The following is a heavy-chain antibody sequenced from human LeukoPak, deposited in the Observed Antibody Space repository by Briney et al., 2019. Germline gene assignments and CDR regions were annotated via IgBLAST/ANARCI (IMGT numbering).Heavy chain of an antibody. CDR2: INHSGST. V-gene: IGHV4-34*01. CDR3: ERTRYRPGYFDL. Sequence: SETLSLTCAVSGGSLSGYYGSWIRQPPGRGLEWIGEINHSGSTNYNPSLKSRVTISVDTSKNQFSLKLTSVTAADTAVYYCERTRYRPGYFDLWGRGTLVTVSS. D-gene: IGHD5-18*01. J-gene: IGHJ2*01. CDR1: GGSLSGYY.